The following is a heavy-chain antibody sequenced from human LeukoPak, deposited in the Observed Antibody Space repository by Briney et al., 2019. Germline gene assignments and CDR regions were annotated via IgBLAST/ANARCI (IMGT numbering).Heavy chain of an antibody. V-gene: IGHV3-30*04. D-gene: IGHD6-19*01. CDR2: ILFDGSDT. J-gene: IGHJ4*02. Sequence: GGSLRLSCAASAFSFSAYTMHWVRQAPGKGLEWVATILFDGSDTSYADSVKGRLTISRDNPKNSLYLQMNSLRAEDTAIYYCARDGDSNGSYYFDSWGQGTLVTVSS. CDR1: AFSFSAYT. CDR3: ARDGDSNGSYYFDS.